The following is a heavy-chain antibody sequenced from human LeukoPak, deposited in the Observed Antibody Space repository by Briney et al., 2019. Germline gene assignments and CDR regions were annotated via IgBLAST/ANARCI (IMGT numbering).Heavy chain of an antibody. J-gene: IGHJ4*02. CDR2: IYHSGST. Sequence: SETLSLTCAVSGYSISSGYYWGWIRQPPGKGLEWIGSIYHSGSTYYSPSLKSRVTISVDTSKNQFSLKLSSVTAADTAVYYCARSILRFLEWIQPTDYWGRGTLVTVSS. CDR3: ARSILRFLEWIQPTDY. V-gene: IGHV4-38-2*01. D-gene: IGHD3-3*01. CDR1: GYSISSGYY.